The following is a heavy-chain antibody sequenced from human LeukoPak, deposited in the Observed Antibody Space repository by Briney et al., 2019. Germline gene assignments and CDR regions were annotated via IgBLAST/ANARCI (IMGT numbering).Heavy chain of an antibody. J-gene: IGHJ4*02. Sequence: SQTLSLTCAVSGGSISSGGYSWSCIRQPPGKGLEWIGYIYHSGSTYYNPSLKSRATISVDRSKNQFSLKLSSVTAADTAVYYCARVGSSSWYYFDYWGQGTLVTVSS. V-gene: IGHV4-30-2*01. D-gene: IGHD6-13*01. CDR3: ARVGSSSWYYFDY. CDR2: IYHSGST. CDR1: GGSISSGGYS.